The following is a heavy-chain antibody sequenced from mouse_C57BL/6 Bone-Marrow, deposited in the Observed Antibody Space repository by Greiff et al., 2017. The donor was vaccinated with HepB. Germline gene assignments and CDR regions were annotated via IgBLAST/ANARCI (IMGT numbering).Heavy chain of an antibody. Sequence: VMLVESGAELVRPGASVKLSCKASGYTFTDYYINWVKQRPGQGLEWIARIYPGSGNTYYNEKFKGKATLTAEKSSSTAYMQLSSLTSEDSAVYFCARKDWYFDYWGQGTTLTVSS. V-gene: IGHV1-76*01. CDR2: IYPGSGNT. D-gene: IGHD4-1*01. CDR3: ARKDWYFDY. J-gene: IGHJ2*01. CDR1: GYTFTDYY.